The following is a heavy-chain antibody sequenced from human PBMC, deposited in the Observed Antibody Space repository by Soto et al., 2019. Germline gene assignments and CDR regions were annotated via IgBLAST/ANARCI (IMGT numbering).Heavy chain of an antibody. CDR2: ISSSSSTI. J-gene: IGHJ6*02. Sequence: EVQLVESGGGLVQPGGSLRLSCAASGFTFSSYSMNWVRQAPGKGLEWVSYISSSSSTIYYADSVKGRFTISRDNAKNSLYLPMSSVRDEDGAVYYWARGGWDLPPYYYYYGMDVWGQGTTVTVSS. V-gene: IGHV3-48*02. D-gene: IGHD1-26*01. CDR1: GFTFSSYS. CDR3: ARGGWDLPPYYYYYGMDV.